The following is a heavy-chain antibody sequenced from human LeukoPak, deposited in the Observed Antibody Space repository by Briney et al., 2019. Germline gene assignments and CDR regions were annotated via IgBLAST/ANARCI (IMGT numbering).Heavy chain of an antibody. CDR3: AKDKYSPNINNWFDP. D-gene: IGHD5-18*01. Sequence: GGSLRLSCAASGFTFSSYAMSWVRQAPGKGLEWVSAISGSGGSTYYADSVKGRFTISRDNSKNTLYLKMTSLRAEDTAVYYCAKDKYSPNINNWFDPWGQGTLVTVSS. J-gene: IGHJ5*02. CDR1: GFTFSSYA. CDR2: ISGSGGST. V-gene: IGHV3-23*01.